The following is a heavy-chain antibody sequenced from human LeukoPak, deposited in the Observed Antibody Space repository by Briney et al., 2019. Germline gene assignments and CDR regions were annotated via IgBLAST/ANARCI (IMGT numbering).Heavy chain of an antibody. CDR2: IKGDGSSV. J-gene: IGHJ4*02. D-gene: IGHD4-23*01. CDR1: GFTFSSYW. CDR3: TRVRGDYGGTSDF. Sequence: GGSLRLSCAASGFTFSSYWMDWARQGPGKGLVWVARIKGDGSSVIYADSVKGRFTVSRDNAENTLYLHMNSLRAEDTAMYHCTRVRGDYGGTSDFWGQGTLVTVSS. V-gene: IGHV3-74*01.